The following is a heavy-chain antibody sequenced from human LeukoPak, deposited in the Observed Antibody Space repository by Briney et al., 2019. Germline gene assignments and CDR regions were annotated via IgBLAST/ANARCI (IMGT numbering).Heavy chain of an antibody. V-gene: IGHV1-46*01. CDR3: ARRHKHYYQIDY. CDR1: GYTFTSYY. CDR2: VNPSGGST. D-gene: IGHD1-26*01. J-gene: IGHJ4*02. Sequence: ASVTVSCKASGYTFTSYYLHWVRQAPGQGLEWMGMVNPSGGSTSYAQKFQGRVTMTRDTSTTTVYMELSSLRSDDTAVFYCARRHKHYYQIDYWGQGTLVTVSS.